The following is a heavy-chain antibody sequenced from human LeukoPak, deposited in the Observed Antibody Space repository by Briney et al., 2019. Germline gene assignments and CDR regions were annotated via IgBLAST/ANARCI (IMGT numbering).Heavy chain of an antibody. CDR1: GGYPNISNW. J-gene: IGHJ4*02. V-gene: IGHV4-4*02. Sequence: SETLSHHTAISGGYPNISNWWSWFRQPPGKGLEWIGEIYHSGRTNYNPSLKTQTPIPVAPSMHHFSLNLTSCAAAVTAVYSVARLRPSGMGGGFDYWGQGTLVTVSS. D-gene: IGHD3-10*01. CDR2: IYHSGRT. CDR3: ARLRPSGMGGGFDY.